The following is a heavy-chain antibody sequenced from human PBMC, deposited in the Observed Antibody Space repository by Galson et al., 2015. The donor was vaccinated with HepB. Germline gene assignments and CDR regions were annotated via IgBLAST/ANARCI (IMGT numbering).Heavy chain of an antibody. CDR3: ARGALVVVVDGTLNNWLDP. CDR2: ISTYSHKT. Sequence: SVKVSCKASGYTFSTYFITWVRQAPGQGLEWLGWISTYSHKTNYARHLQGRVTMTTDTSTSTAYMELRSLRSDDTAVYYCARGALVVVVDGTLNNWLDPWGQGTLVTVSS. J-gene: IGHJ5*02. CDR1: GYTFSTYF. V-gene: IGHV1-18*01. D-gene: IGHD2-15*01.